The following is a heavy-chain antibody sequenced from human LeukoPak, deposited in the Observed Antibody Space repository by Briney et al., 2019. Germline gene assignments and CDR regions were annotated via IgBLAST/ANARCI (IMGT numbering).Heavy chain of an antibody. J-gene: IGHJ4*02. Sequence: SSETLSLTCTVSGGSISSYYWSWIRQPPGKGLEWIGYIYYSGSTNYNPSLKSRVTISVDTSKNQFSLKLSSVTAADTAVYYCARDGYDYGDPVRFDYWSQGTLVTVSS. D-gene: IGHD4-17*01. CDR2: IYYSGST. CDR1: GGSISSYY. CDR3: ARDGYDYGDPVRFDY. V-gene: IGHV4-59*01.